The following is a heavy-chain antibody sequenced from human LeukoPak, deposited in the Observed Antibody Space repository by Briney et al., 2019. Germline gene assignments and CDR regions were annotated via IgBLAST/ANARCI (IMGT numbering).Heavy chain of an antibody. V-gene: IGHV3-30*03. J-gene: IGHJ4*02. CDR1: GFTFSSYG. CDR3: AIGTSSGSLDY. Sequence: GGSLRLSCAASGFTFSSYGTHWVRQAPGKGLEWVAVISYDGSNKYYADSVKGRFTISRDNSKNTLYLQMNSLRAEDTAVYYCAIGTSSGSLDYWGQGTLVTVSS. D-gene: IGHD6-19*01. CDR2: ISYDGSNK.